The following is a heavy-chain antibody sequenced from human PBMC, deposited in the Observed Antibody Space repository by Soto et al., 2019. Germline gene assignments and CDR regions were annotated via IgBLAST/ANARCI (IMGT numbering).Heavy chain of an antibody. CDR3: ARGEPNIVVVVAATYYYGMDV. D-gene: IGHD2-15*01. J-gene: IGHJ6*02. CDR2: IIPIFGTA. Sequence: QVQLVQSGAEVKKPGSSVKVSCKASGGTFSSYAISWVRQAPGQGLEWMGGIIPIFGTANYAQKFQGRVTITADKATSTAYMEVSSLRSEDTAVYYCARGEPNIVVVVAATYYYGMDVWGQGPTVTVSS. V-gene: IGHV1-69*06. CDR1: GGTFSSYA.